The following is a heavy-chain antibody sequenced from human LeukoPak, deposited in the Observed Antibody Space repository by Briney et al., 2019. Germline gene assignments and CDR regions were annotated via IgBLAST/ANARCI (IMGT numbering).Heavy chain of an antibody. CDR3: AKRGVVIRVILVGFHKAAYYFES. D-gene: IGHD3/OR15-3a*01. CDR1: GFTFSDYY. Sequence: PGGSLRLSCAASGFTFSDYYMSWIRQAPGKGLEWVSYISSSGSTIYYADSVKGRFTISRDNAKNSLYLQMNSLRAEDTAVYFCAKRGVVIRVILVGFHKAAYYFESWGQGALVTVSS. V-gene: IGHV3-11*01. CDR2: ISSSGSTI. J-gene: IGHJ4*02.